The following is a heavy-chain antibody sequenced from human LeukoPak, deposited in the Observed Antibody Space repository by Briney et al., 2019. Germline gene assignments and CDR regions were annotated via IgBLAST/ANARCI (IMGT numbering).Heavy chain of an antibody. Sequence: GASVKVSXKASGGTFSSYAISWVRQAPGQGLEWMGGIIPIFGTANYAQKFQGRVTITADESTSTAYMELSSLRSEDTAVYYCARVEPYDFWSGYYNIDYWGQGTLVTVSS. CDR2: IIPIFGTA. V-gene: IGHV1-69*13. J-gene: IGHJ4*02. CDR1: GGTFSSYA. D-gene: IGHD3-3*01. CDR3: ARVEPYDFWSGYYNIDY.